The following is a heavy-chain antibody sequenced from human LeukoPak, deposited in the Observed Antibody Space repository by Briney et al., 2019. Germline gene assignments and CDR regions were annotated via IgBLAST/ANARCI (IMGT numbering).Heavy chain of an antibody. J-gene: IGHJ6*02. CDR3: ARGVGTLLYYYCYGMDV. CDR1: GGSFSGYY. D-gene: IGHD6-13*01. V-gene: IGHV4-34*01. CDR2: INHSGST. Sequence: PSETLSLTCAVYGGSFSGYYWSWIRQPPGKGLEWIGEINHSGSTNYNPSLKSRVTISVDTSKNQFSLKLSSVTAADTAVYYCARGVGTLLYYYCYGMDVWGQGTTVTVSS.